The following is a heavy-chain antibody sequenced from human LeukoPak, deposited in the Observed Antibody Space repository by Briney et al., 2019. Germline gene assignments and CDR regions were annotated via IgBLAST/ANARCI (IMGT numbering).Heavy chain of an antibody. CDR3: ARYYYDRSGQPTAVSDVFDM. CDR1: GDSISSGDYY. V-gene: IGHV4-61*08. J-gene: IGHJ3*02. D-gene: IGHD3-22*01. CDR2: IYYSGST. Sequence: SETLSLTCTVSGDSISSGDYYWSWIRQPPGKGLEWIGYIYYSGSTNYNPSLKSRVTISIDTSKSQFSLKLRSVTAADTAVYYCARYYYDRSGQPTAVSDVFDMWGQGTMVTVST.